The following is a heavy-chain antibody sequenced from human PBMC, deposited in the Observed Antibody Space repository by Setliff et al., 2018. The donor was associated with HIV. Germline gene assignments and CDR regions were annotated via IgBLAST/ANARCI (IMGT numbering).Heavy chain of an antibody. Sequence: PSETLSLTCAVSGYSISRGYFWVWVRQPPGKGLEWIGSVSHSGNTDYNISLKSRVTISIDNSDNHFSLKLRSVTAADTAVYYCVSQPESRWQIEYWGQGTLVTVYS. CDR2: VSHSGNT. CDR3: VSQPESRWQIEY. J-gene: IGHJ4*02. CDR1: GYSISRGYF. D-gene: IGHD3-10*01. V-gene: IGHV4-38-2*01.